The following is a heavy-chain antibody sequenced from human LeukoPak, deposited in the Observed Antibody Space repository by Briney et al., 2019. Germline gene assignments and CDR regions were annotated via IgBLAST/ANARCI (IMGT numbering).Heavy chain of an antibody. V-gene: IGHV3-23*01. D-gene: IGHD3-22*01. CDR3: AKDGGGYDTSGYYYGDY. CDR1: GFTFSSYG. Sequence: GGSLRLSCAASGFTFSSYGMSWVRQAPGKGLEWVSGIGGSGVTTYYADSVKGRFTISRDNSKNTLYLQMNSLRAEDTAVYYCAKDGGGYDTSGYYYGDYWGQGTLVTVSS. J-gene: IGHJ4*02. CDR2: IGGSGVTT.